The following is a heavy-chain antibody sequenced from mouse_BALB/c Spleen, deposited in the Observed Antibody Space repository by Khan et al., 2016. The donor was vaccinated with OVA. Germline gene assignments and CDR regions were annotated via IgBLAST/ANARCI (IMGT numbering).Heavy chain of an antibody. CDR3: YRRRRRWDMDY. Sequence: QVRLQQSGPELAKPGASVKMSCKASGYTFINYWILWVKQRPGQGLEWIGCINPSTGYTEYNQNFKDKATLTADTSSNTAYMQLSSLTSEDSAGGDCYRRRRRWDMDYWGQGTTVTVSS. J-gene: IGHJ4*01. V-gene: IGHV1-7*01. CDR1: GYTFINYW. D-gene: IGHD4-1*01. CDR2: INPSTGYT.